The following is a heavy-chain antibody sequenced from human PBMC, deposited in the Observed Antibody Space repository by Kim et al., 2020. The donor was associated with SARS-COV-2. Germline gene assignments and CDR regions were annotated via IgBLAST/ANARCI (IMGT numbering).Heavy chain of an antibody. Sequence: SETLSLTCTGSDGSISSSSYYWAWIRQPPGKGLGWIATYYYGGRTNYNPSLKSRVTISVDTSKNQFSLRLTSVTAADTAVYYCARLRSNSEIDYWGQGTLVTVSS. CDR1: DGSISSSSYY. V-gene: IGHV4-39*01. D-gene: IGHD5-18*01. CDR3: ARLRSNSEIDY. J-gene: IGHJ4*02. CDR2: YYYGGRT.